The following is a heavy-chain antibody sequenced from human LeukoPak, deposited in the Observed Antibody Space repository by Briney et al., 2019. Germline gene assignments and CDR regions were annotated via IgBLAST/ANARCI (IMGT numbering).Heavy chain of an antibody. CDR1: GFTFSSYS. D-gene: IGHD6-13*01. CDR2: ISSSSSYI. Sequence: GGSLRLSCAASGFTFSSYSMNWVRQAPGKGLEWVSSISSSSSYIYYADSMKGRFTISRDNAKNSLYLQMNSLRAEDTAVYYCARDSAAGGETDAFDIWGQGTMVTVSS. V-gene: IGHV3-21*01. J-gene: IGHJ3*02. CDR3: ARDSAAGGETDAFDI.